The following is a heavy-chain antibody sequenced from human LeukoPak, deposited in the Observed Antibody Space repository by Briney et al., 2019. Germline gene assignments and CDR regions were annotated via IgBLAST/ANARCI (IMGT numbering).Heavy chain of an antibody. D-gene: IGHD4-17*01. V-gene: IGHV3-21*01. CDR2: ISSSSSHI. Sequence: RGSLRLSCAPSGFTFSSYSMNWVRHAPGKGLEWVSSISSSSSHIYYTDSVKGRFTISRDNAKNSLYLQMNSLRAEDTAVYYCARSPDYGVWGQGTLVTVSS. J-gene: IGHJ4*02. CDR1: GFTFSSYS. CDR3: ARSPDYGV.